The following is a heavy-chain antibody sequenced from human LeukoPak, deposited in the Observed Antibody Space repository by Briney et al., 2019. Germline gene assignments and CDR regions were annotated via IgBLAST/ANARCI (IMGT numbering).Heavy chain of an antibody. CDR2: ISSSRRYI. CDR3: ARGGYDYFDY. Sequence: PGGSLRLSCAPSGFTFRRYRVNWVRQAPERGRECVSSISSSRRYIYYADSVKRRFPIPRDNAKNSLYLQMNSLRAEDTAVYYCARGGYDYFDYWGQGTLVTVSS. J-gene: IGHJ4*02. CDR1: GFTFRRYR. V-gene: IGHV3-21*01. D-gene: IGHD5-12*01.